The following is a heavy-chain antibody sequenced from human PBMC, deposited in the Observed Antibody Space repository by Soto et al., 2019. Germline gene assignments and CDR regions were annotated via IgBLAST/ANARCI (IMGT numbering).Heavy chain of an antibody. Sequence: QDQLVQSGGEVKKPGASVKVSCKASGYSFTNYGITWVRQAPGQGFEWMGWISAYNGDTNYAQKLQGRVTMTTDASTSTAYLELRSLSADDTAVYYCARDRGVAPPVAGNTHYFYYMDVWGKGTTVTVSS. J-gene: IGHJ6*03. CDR3: ARDRGVAPPVAGNTHYFYYMDV. CDR2: ISAYNGDT. D-gene: IGHD6-19*01. CDR1: GYSFTNYG. V-gene: IGHV1-18*01.